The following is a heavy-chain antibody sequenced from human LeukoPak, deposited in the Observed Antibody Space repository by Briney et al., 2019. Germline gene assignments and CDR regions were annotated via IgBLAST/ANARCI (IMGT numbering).Heavy chain of an antibody. CDR2: ISYDGSNK. CDR1: GFTFSSYA. J-gene: IGHJ1*01. V-gene: IGHV3-30-3*01. Sequence: PGGSLRLSCAASGFTFSSYAMHWVRQAPGKGLEWVAVISYDGSNKYYADSVKGRFTTSRDNSKNTLYLQMNSLRAEDTAVYYCARAHGGLLEWFRPTPVEYFQHWGQGTLVTVSS. D-gene: IGHD3-3*01. CDR3: ARAHGGLLEWFRPTPVEYFQH.